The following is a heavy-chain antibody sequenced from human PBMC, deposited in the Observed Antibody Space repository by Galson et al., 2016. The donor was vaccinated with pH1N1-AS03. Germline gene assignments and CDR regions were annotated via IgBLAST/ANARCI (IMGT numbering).Heavy chain of an antibody. Sequence: CAISGDSVSSNGAAWNWIRQSPSRGLEWLGRTYYRSKWYNDYAVSVKGRITIYADTSRNQFSLQLNSVIPEDTAVYYCARDHLGAGPAFDCWGQGTLVTVSS. CDR1: GDSVSSNGAA. D-gene: IGHD1-26*01. CDR2: TYYRSKWYN. V-gene: IGHV6-1*01. J-gene: IGHJ4*02. CDR3: ARDHLGAGPAFDC.